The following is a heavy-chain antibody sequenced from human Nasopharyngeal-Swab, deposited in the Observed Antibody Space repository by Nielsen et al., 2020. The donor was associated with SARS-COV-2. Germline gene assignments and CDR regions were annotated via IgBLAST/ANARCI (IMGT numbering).Heavy chain of an antibody. D-gene: IGHD6-13*01. V-gene: IGHV4-59*01. J-gene: IGHJ5*02. CDR1: GGSISSYY. CDR3: ARGLRVSSWDLNWFDP. CDR2: IYYSGST. Sequence: SETLSLTCTVSGGSISSYYWSWIRQPPGKGLEWIGYIYYSGSTNYNPALKSRVTISVDTSKNQFSLKLSSVTAADTAVYYCARGLRVSSWDLNWFDPWGQGTLVSVSS.